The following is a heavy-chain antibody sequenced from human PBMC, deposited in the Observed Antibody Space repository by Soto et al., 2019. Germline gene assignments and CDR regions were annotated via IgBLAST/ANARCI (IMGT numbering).Heavy chain of an antibody. CDR1: GGSFSGYY. D-gene: IGHD3-9*01. CDR3: ARGWLRYFDWLSTSAGMDV. Sequence: SETLSLTCAVYGGSFSGYYWSWIRQPPGKGLEWIGEINHSGSTNYNPSLKSRVTISVDTSKNQFSLKLSSVTAADTAVYYCARGWLRYFDWLSTSAGMDVWGQGTTVTVSS. CDR2: INHSGST. J-gene: IGHJ6*02. V-gene: IGHV4-34*01.